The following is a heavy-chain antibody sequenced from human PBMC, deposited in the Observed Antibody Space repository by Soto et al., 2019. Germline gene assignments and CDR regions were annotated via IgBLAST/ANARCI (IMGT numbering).Heavy chain of an antibody. D-gene: IGHD3-3*01. V-gene: IGHV3-33*01. J-gene: IGHJ2*01. CDR1: GFTFSNYG. CDR3: ARGARYDFWSGYFYSGYFDL. CDR2: IWYDGSNK. Sequence: QVQLVESGGGVVQPGRSLRLSCAASGFTFSNYGMHWVRQAPGKGLEGVAVIWYDGSNKYYADSVKGRFTMSRDNSKNTLYLQMNSLRAEDTAVYFCARGARYDFWSGYFYSGYFDLWGRGTLVTVSS.